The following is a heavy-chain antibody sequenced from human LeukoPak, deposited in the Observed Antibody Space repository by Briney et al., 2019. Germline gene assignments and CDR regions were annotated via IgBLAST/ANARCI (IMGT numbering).Heavy chain of an antibody. J-gene: IGHJ4*02. CDR3: ARASQNLRSSFDY. D-gene: IGHD3-9*01. CDR1: GGSISSGSYY. V-gene: IGHV4-61*02. Sequence: PSETLSLTCTVSGGSISSGSYYWSWIRQPAGKGLEWIGRIYTSGSTNYNPSLKSRVTISVDTSKNQFSLKLSSVTAADTAVYYCARASQNLRSSFDYWGQGTLVTVSP. CDR2: IYTSGST.